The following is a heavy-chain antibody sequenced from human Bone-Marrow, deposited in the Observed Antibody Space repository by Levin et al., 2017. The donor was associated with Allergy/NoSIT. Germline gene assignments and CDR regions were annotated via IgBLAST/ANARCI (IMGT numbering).Heavy chain of an antibody. CDR2: ISYDETNK. CDR1: GFDFSSYG. Sequence: GGSLRLSCVASGFDFSSYGMHWVRQAPGKGLEWVAVISYDETNKFYGDSVEGRFTISRDNSKNTLFLEVDSLRVEDTAVYFCARDYLAVAGDNYFDYWGQGTLVTVSS. CDR3: ARDYLAVAGDNYFDY. D-gene: IGHD6-19*01. J-gene: IGHJ4*02. V-gene: IGHV3-30*03.